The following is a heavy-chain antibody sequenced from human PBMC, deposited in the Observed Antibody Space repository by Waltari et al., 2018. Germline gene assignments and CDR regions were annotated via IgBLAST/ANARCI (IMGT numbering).Heavy chain of an antibody. CDR3: ARQCCSGGSSPLVY. V-gene: IGHV4-59*08. D-gene: IGHD2-15*01. CDR1: GASISTYY. Sequence: QVQLQESGPGLVKPSETLSLTCTVSGASISTYYWPWLRQPPGKGLEWIGYYYYNGNTNYNPSLESRVTISVDTSKNQFSLKLSSVTAADTAVYYCARQCCSGGSSPLVYWGQGTLVTVSS. CDR2: YYYNGNT. J-gene: IGHJ4*02.